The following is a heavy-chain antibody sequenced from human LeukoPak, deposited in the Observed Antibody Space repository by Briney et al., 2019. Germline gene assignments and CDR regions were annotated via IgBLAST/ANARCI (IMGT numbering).Heavy chain of an antibody. CDR1: GYTFTSYY. CDR3: ARNYSFDY. D-gene: IGHD1-7*01. J-gene: IGHJ4*02. V-gene: IGHV1-46*01. CDR2: INPSGGST. Sequence: GASVTVSCKASGYTFTSYYMHWVRQAPGQGLEWMGVINPSGGSTSYTQKFQGRVTMTRDMSTSTVYMELSSLRSEDTAVYYCARNYSFDYWGQGTLVTVSS.